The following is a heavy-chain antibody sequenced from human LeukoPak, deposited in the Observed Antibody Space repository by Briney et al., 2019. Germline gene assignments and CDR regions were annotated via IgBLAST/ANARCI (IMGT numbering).Heavy chain of an antibody. CDR2: ITPGNGDT. D-gene: IGHD2-2*02. CDR1: GYTFTSYA. J-gene: IGHJ4*02. V-gene: IGHV1-3*03. CDR3: TLYNY. Sequence: ASVKVSCKASGYTFTSYAMHWVRQAPGQSLEWMGCITPGNGDTKYSQECQGRVTITRDTSATTAYMELSSLRSDDMAVYYCTLYNYWGQGTLVTVSS.